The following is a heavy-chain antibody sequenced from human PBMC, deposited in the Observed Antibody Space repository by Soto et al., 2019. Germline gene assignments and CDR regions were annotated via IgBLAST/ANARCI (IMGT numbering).Heavy chain of an antibody. Sequence: SETLSLTCTVSGGSISSGGYYWSWIRQHPGKGLEWIGYIYYSGSTYYNPSLKSRVTISVDTSKNQFSLKLSSVTAADTAVYYGARARIGASDQFWEWYLYYGWDLGGQGTTVTVSS. CDR1: GGSISSGGYY. J-gene: IGHJ6*02. CDR2: IYYSGST. D-gene: IGHD3-3*01. CDR3: ARARIGASDQFWEWYLYYGWDL. V-gene: IGHV4-31*03.